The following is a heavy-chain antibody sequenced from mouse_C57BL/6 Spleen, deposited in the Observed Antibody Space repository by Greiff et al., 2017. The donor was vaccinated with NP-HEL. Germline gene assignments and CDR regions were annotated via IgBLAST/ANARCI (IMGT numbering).Heavy chain of an antibody. CDR1: GYAFSSSW. Sequence: QVQLQQSGPELVKPGASVKISCKASGYAFSSSWMNWVKQRPGKGLEWIGRIYPGDGDTNYNGKFKGKATLTADKSSSTAYMQLSSLTSEDSAVYFCARGEGNYDYYAMDYWGQGTSVTVSS. D-gene: IGHD2-1*01. CDR3: ARGEGNYDYYAMDY. CDR2: IYPGDGDT. J-gene: IGHJ4*01. V-gene: IGHV1-82*01.